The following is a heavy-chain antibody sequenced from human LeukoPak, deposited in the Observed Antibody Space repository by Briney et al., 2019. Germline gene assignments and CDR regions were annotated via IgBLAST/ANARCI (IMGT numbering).Heavy chain of an antibody. J-gene: IGHJ4*02. D-gene: IGHD3-10*01. V-gene: IGHV3-21*01. CDR3: AGDLTMVRGVSNFDY. CDR2: ISSSSSYI. CDR1: GFTFSSYS. Sequence: PGGSLRLSCAASGFTFSSYSMNWVRQAPGKGLEWVSSISSSSSYIYYADSVKGRFTISRDNAKNSLYLQMNSLRAEDTAVYYCAGDLTMVRGVSNFDYWGQGTLVTVSS.